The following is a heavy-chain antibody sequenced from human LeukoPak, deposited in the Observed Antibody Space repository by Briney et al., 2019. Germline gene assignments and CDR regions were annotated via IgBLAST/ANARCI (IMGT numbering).Heavy chain of an antibody. CDR2: IYWDDDK. J-gene: IGHJ4*02. Sequence: SGPTLVNPTQTLTLTCTFSGFSLSTSGVGVGWIRQPPGKALEWLALIYWDDDKRYSPSLKSRLTITKDTSKNQVVLTMTNMDTVDTATYYCAHSGYDYVWGSYHSMDTFDYWGQGTLVTVSS. CDR3: AHSGYDYVWGSYHSMDTFDY. CDR1: GFSLSTSGVG. V-gene: IGHV2-5*02. D-gene: IGHD3-16*02.